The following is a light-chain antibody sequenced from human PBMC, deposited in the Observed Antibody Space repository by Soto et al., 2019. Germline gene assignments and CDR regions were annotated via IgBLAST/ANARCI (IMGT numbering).Light chain of an antibody. CDR1: QSISSW. J-gene: IGKJ4*01. Sequence: DIQMTQSPSTLSASVGDRVTITCRASQSISSWLAWYQQKPGKAPNLLIYKASSLESGVPSRFSGSGSGTESTLTISSLQPDDFATYYGQQYNSYPLTFGGGTKVEIK. CDR3: QQYNSYPLT. V-gene: IGKV1-5*03. CDR2: KAS.